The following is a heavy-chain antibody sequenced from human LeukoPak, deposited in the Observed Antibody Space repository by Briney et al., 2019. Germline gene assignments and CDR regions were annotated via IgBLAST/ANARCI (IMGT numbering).Heavy chain of an antibody. V-gene: IGHV4-39*07. CDR1: GGSISSYY. CDR2: IYYSGST. CDR3: AREAAHDYGDY. J-gene: IGHJ4*02. Sequence: SETLSLTCTVSGGSISSYYWGWIRQPPGKGLEWIGSIYYSGSTYYNPSLKSRVTISVDTSKNQFSLKLSSVTAADTAVYYCAREAAHDYGDYWGQGTLVTVSS.